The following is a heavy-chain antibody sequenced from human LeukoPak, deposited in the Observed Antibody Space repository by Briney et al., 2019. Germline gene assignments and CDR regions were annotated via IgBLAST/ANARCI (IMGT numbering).Heavy chain of an antibody. Sequence: QDGSEKYYVDSVKGRFTISRDNAKNSLYLQMNSLRAEDTAVYYCARDKPGKVYYYYYGMDVWGQGTTVIVSS. CDR3: ARDKPGKVYYYYYGMDV. D-gene: IGHD1-26*01. J-gene: IGHJ6*02. V-gene: IGHV3-7*01. CDR2: QDGSEK.